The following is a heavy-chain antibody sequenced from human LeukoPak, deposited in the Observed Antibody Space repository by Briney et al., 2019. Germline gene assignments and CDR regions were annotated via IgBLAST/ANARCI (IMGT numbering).Heavy chain of an antibody. CDR2: INWNGGST. V-gene: IGHV3-20*04. Sequence: PGGSLRLSCAASGFTFYDYSMSWVRQAPGKGLEWVSGINWNGGSTGYADSVKGRFTVSRDNAKNSLYLQMNSLRAEDTALYYCARDRAYSYGPGDYWGQGTLVTVSS. D-gene: IGHD5-18*01. CDR3: ARDRAYSYGPGDY. J-gene: IGHJ4*02. CDR1: GFTFYDYS.